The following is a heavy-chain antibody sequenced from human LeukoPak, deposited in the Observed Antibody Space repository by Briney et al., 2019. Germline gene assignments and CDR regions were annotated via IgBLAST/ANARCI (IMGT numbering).Heavy chain of an antibody. Sequence: ASLKVSCKASGYTFTGYYMHWVRQAPGQGLEWMGWINPNSGGTDYAQKFQGRVTMTRDTSISTAYIELSRLRSDDTAVYYCASDLHFDDSIGDCGQGTLVTVSS. V-gene: IGHV1-2*02. CDR2: INPNSGGT. D-gene: IGHD3-22*01. CDR3: ASDLHFDDSIGD. CDR1: GYTFTGYY. J-gene: IGHJ4*02.